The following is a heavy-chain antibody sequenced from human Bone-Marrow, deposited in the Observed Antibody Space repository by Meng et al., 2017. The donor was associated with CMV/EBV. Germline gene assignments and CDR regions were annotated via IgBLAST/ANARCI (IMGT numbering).Heavy chain of an antibody. CDR1: GDSVSSNSAA. CDR2: TYYRSKWYN. CDR3: ARVITGTTMGPPFVDY. D-gene: IGHD1-7*01. V-gene: IGHV6-1*01. Sequence: SQTLSLTCAISGDSVSSNSAAWNWIRQSPSRGLEWLGRTYYRSKWYNDYAVSVKSRITINPDTSKNQFSLQLNSVTPEDTDVYYCARVITGTTMGPPFVDYWGQGTLVTVSS. J-gene: IGHJ4*02.